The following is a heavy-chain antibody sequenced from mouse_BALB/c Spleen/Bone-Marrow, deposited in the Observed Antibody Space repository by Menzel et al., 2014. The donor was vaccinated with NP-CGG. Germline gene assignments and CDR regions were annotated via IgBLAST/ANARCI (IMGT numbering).Heavy chain of an antibody. CDR2: IYPGDGDT. CDR1: GYAFSSSW. Sequence: VQLQQSGPELVKPGASVKISCKASGYAFSSSWMNWVKQRPGQGLEWIGRIYPGDGDTKYNGKFKGKATLTADKSSSTAYMQLSSLTSVDSAVYFCARSDGYRDMGYWGQGTSVTVSS. D-gene: IGHD2-3*01. J-gene: IGHJ4*01. CDR3: ARSDGYRDMGY. V-gene: IGHV1-82*01.